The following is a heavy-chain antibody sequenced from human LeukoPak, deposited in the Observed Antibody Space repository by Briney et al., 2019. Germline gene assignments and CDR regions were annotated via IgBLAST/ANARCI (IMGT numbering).Heavy chain of an antibody. Sequence: NPSETLSLTCTVSGGSISSYYWSWLRQPPGKGLEWIGYIYYSGSTNYNPSLKSRVTISVDTSKNQFSLKLSSVTAADTAVYYCARGYYYDSSGYSPFDYWGQGTLVTVSS. CDR1: GGSISSYY. D-gene: IGHD3-22*01. J-gene: IGHJ4*02. V-gene: IGHV4-59*01. CDR2: IYYSGST. CDR3: ARGYYYDSSGYSPFDY.